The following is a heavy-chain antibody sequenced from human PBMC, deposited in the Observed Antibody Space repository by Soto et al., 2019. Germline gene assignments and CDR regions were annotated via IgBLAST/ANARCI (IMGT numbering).Heavy chain of an antibody. CDR3: ARQSTTGDTDLWFDP. J-gene: IGHJ5*02. CDR2: NFYSGST. Sequence: QLQLLESGPGLVKASETLSLTCSVSGGSISTSRSYWAWIRQPPGKGLEWLANNFYSGSTFYNPSLASRVSVSVDTSKNEFSLKLRSVTAADTAVYYCARQSTTGDTDLWFDPWGQGTLVTVSS. D-gene: IGHD2-21*01. CDR1: GGSISTSRSY. V-gene: IGHV4-39*01.